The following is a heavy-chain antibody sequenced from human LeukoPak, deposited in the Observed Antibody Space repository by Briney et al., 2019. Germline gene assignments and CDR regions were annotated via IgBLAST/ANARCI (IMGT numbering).Heavy chain of an antibody. CDR1: GFTFSSYA. Sequence: PGGSLRLSCAASGFTFSSYAMHWVRQAPGKGLEWVAFIRYDGSNKYYADSVKGRFTISRDNSKNTLYLQMNSLRAEDTAVYYCAKGTRFGELLTPEELVFDYWGQGTLVTVSS. V-gene: IGHV3-30*02. J-gene: IGHJ4*02. D-gene: IGHD3-10*01. CDR3: AKGTRFGELLTPEELVFDY. CDR2: IRYDGSNK.